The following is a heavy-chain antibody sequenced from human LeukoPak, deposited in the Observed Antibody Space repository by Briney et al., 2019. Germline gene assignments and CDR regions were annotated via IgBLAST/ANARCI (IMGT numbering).Heavy chain of an antibody. V-gene: IGHV3-48*04. J-gene: IGHJ5*02. Sequence: GGSLRLSCAASGFTFSTYTMNWVRQAPGKGLEWVSYISSSDRTTYYADSVRGRFTVSRDNAKNSLYLQMNSLRAEDTAVYYCAREILWYRFDPWGQGTLVTVSS. CDR2: ISSSDRTT. D-gene: IGHD2-21*01. CDR1: GFTFSTYT. CDR3: AREILWYRFDP.